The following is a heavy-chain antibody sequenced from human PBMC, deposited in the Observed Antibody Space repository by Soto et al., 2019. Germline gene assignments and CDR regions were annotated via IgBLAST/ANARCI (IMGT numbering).Heavy chain of an antibody. Sequence: QVHLQESGPGLLKPSETLSLTCTVSGGSITSHYWSWIRQPPGKGLEWIGYIYHSGGSNYNPSRKSRLSISVDASRNQFSLKLDSVTAADTAIYYCARERWTCSGGSCYGGFDYWGQGSLVAVSS. J-gene: IGHJ4*02. V-gene: IGHV4-59*11. CDR1: GGSITSHY. D-gene: IGHD2-15*01. CDR3: ARERWTCSGGSCYGGFDY. CDR2: IYHSGGS.